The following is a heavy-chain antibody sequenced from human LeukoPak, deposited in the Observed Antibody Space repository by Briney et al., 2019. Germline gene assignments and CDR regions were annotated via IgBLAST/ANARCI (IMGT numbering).Heavy chain of an antibody. CDR3: ASVRRGFGESSKYYSYYYMDV. D-gene: IGHD3-10*01. Sequence: SQTLSLTCTVSGGSISSGSYYWGWLRQPPGEGLEWIGNIYYSGSTYFNPSLKSRLTISVDTSKNQFSLKLSAVTAADTAVYFCASVRRGFGESSKYYSYYYMDVWGNGTTVTISS. CDR2: IYYSGST. CDR1: GGSISSGSYY. J-gene: IGHJ6*03. V-gene: IGHV4-39*01.